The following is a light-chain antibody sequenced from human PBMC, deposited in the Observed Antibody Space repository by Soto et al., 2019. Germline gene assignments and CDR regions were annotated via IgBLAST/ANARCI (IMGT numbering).Light chain of an antibody. V-gene: IGKV3-11*01. CDR3: QQRSNSPTGT. J-gene: IGKJ5*01. Sequence: EIXLTQSPATLSLSPGERATLSCRASQSVSSYLAWYQQKPGQAPRLLIYDASNRATGIPARFSGSGSGTDFTLTISSLEAEDFAVYYCQQRSNSPTGTFGQGTRLEIK. CDR2: DAS. CDR1: QSVSSY.